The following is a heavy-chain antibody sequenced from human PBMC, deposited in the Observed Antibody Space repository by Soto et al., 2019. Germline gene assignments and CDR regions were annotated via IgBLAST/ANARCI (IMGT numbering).Heavy chain of an antibody. CDR2: ISNRGTP. D-gene: IGHD2-8*01. Sequence: QVQLQESGPGLVKPSQTLSLICTVSGDSISSENYFWSWIRQPPGQGLEWVGYISNRGTPYYNPSLKSRGTISLDTSKNRFSLDMYSVTAADKAVYYCAREVNVVALSDAFDIWGQGTMVTVSS. V-gene: IGHV4-30-4*01. CDR3: AREVNVVALSDAFDI. CDR1: GDSISSENYF. J-gene: IGHJ3*02.